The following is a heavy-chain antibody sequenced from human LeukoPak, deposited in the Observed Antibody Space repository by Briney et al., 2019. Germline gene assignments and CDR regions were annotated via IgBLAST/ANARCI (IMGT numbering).Heavy chain of an antibody. D-gene: IGHD3-22*01. CDR3: ARGPTTMIDY. CDR2: TKQDGSER. CDR1: GFRFSSYW. V-gene: IGHV3-7*04. Sequence: PGGSLRLSRAASGFRFSSYWMSWVRQAPGKGLEWVANTKQDGSERYYVDSLKGRFTISRDNAKKSLYLQMNSLRAEDTAVYYCARGPTTMIDYWSQGALVTVSS. J-gene: IGHJ4*02.